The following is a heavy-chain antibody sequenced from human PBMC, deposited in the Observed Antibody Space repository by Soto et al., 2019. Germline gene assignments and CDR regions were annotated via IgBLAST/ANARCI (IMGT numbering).Heavy chain of an antibody. D-gene: IGHD6-6*01. V-gene: IGHV1-8*01. Sequence: ASVKVSCKASGYTFITYDINWVRQATGQGLEWMGWMNPSNGNAGYAQNFQGRVTMTRNTSISTAYMELSSLRSDDTAVYFCARRKEPSGPKYFDSWGQGSLVTVSS. CDR3: ARRKEPSGPKYFDS. CDR1: GYTFITYD. J-gene: IGHJ4*02. CDR2: MNPSNGNA.